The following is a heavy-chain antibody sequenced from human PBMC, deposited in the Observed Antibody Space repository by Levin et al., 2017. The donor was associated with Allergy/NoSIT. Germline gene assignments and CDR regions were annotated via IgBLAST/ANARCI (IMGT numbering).Heavy chain of an antibody. Sequence: GGSLRLSCAASGLPFSNHAMTWVRQAPGKGLEWVSIISGSGDTTNYADSVKGRFTISRDNSKNTLYLQMASLRAEDTAIYYCTKTDCTNGVCYAVGSNAFDIWGQGTKVIVSS. CDR2: ISGSGDTT. D-gene: IGHD2-8*01. J-gene: IGHJ3*02. V-gene: IGHV3-23*01. CDR3: TKTDCTNGVCYAVGSNAFDI. CDR1: GLPFSNHA.